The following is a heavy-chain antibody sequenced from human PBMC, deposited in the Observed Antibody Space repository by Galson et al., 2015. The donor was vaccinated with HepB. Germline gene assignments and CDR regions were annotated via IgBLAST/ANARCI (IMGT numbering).Heavy chain of an antibody. D-gene: IGHD6-13*01. J-gene: IGHJ4*02. CDR3: ASLPVGAAGGPSVDY. Sequence: SVKVSCKASGGTFISYTISWVRQAPGQGLEWMGRIIPIIDVTDYAQKFQGRVTITADKSTGTVYMELSSLRFEDTAVYYCASLPVGAAGGPSVDYWGQGTLLTVSS. CDR2: IIPIIDVT. V-gene: IGHV1-69*02. CDR1: GGTFISYT.